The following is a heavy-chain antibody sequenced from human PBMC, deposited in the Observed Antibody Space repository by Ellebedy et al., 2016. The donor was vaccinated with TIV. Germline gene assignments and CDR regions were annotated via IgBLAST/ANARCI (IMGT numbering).Heavy chain of an antibody. Sequence: PGGSLRLSCEASGFTFTSYWMSWVRQAPGKGLEWVSTISNTGSRTYYADAVEGRFIISRDNSKKTLYLQMNSLRAEDTAVYYCAKGRVGGSDSSAPRYYFDYWGLGTLVTVSS. CDR3: AKGRVGGSDSSAPRYYFDY. J-gene: IGHJ4*02. CDR2: ISNTGSRT. D-gene: IGHD3-22*01. CDR1: GFTFTSYW. V-gene: IGHV3-23*01.